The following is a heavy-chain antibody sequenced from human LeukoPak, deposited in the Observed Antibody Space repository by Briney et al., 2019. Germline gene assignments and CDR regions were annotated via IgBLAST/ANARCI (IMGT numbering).Heavy chain of an antibody. J-gene: IGHJ5*02. CDR2: IKQDGSVN. D-gene: IGHD5-24*01. CDR1: GFTFSNYW. Sequence: PGGSLRLSCAASGFTFSNYWMIWVRQAPGKGLERVGNIKQDGSVNRYADSVRGRFTISRDNAQTSLYLQMNSLRAEDTAVYYCARASNPWLQLTWGQGTLVTVSS. V-gene: IGHV3-7*05. CDR3: ARASNPWLQLT.